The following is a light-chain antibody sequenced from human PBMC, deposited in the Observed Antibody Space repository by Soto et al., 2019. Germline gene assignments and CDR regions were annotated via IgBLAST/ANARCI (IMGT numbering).Light chain of an antibody. Sequence: EIVLTQSPGTLSLSPGERATLSCRASQSVSSSYLAWYQHKPGQAPRLLIYGASSRATGIPDRCSGSGSGTDFTLTISRLEPEDFAVYYCQQYCSSPPYTFGQGTNLEIK. J-gene: IGKJ2*01. CDR3: QQYCSSPPYT. V-gene: IGKV3-20*01. CDR2: GAS. CDR1: QSVSSSY.